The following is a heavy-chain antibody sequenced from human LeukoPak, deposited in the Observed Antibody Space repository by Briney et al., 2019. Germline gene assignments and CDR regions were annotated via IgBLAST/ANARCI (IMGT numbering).Heavy chain of an antibody. Sequence: PGGSLRLSCAASGFTFDHYSMHWVRQAPGKGLEWVSYISSRSSFIYYADSVKGRFTISRDNAKNSLYLQMNSLRAEDTAVYYCARSSDGDYYYYFDYWGQGTLVTVSS. CDR1: GFTFDHYS. CDR3: ARSSDGDYYYYFDY. CDR2: ISSRSSFI. D-gene: IGHD4-17*01. J-gene: IGHJ4*02. V-gene: IGHV3-21*05.